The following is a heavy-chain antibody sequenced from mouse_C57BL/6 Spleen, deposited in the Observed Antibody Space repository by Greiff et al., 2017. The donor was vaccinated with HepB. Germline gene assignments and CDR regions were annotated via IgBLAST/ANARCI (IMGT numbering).Heavy chain of an antibody. CDR3: ARGDGNYDYYAMDY. CDR1: GYTFTSYT. CDR2: INPSSGYT. D-gene: IGHD2-1*01. V-gene: IGHV1-4*01. Sequence: VQLQQSGAELARPGASVKMSCKASGYTFTSYTMHWVKQRPGQGLEWIGYINPSSGYTKYNQKFKDKATLTADKSSSTAYMQLSSLTSEDSAVYYCARGDGNYDYYAMDYWGQGTSVTVSS. J-gene: IGHJ4*01.